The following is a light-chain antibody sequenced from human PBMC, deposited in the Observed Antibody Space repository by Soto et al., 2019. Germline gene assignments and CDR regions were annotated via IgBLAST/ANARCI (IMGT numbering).Light chain of an antibody. Sequence: QSVLTQPASVSVSPGQSITVSCTGTSNDVGAYNYVSWYQQHPGTAPKLMIYDVSNRPSGVSNRFSGSKSGNTASLTISGLQAEDEADYYCTSYTSSRTYVFGTGTKVTVL. CDR3: TSYTSSRTYV. V-gene: IGLV2-14*03. CDR1: SNDVGAYNY. J-gene: IGLJ1*01. CDR2: DVS.